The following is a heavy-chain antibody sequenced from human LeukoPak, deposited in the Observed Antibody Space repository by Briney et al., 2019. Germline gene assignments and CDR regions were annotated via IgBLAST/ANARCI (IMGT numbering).Heavy chain of an antibody. CDR3: AREEYCSSTSCLTPIDY. D-gene: IGHD2-2*01. J-gene: IGHJ4*02. CDR2: IYTSGST. Sequence: SETLSLTCTVSGGSISGGSYYWSWIRQPAGKGLEWIGRIYTSGSTNYNPSLKSRVTISVDTSKNQFSLKLSSVTAADTAVYYCAREEYCSSTSCLTPIDYWGQGTLVTVSS. CDR1: GGSISGGSYY. V-gene: IGHV4-61*02.